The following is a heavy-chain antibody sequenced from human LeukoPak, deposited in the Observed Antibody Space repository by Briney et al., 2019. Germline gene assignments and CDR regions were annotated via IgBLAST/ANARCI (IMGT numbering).Heavy chain of an antibody. J-gene: IGHJ4*02. CDR2: IYTSGST. CDR1: GGSISDYY. D-gene: IGHD6-13*01. CDR3: ARGFGSSWYYFDY. Sequence: PSETLSLTCTVSGGSISDYYWSWIRQPAGKGLEWIGRIYTSGSTIYSPSLKSRVTMSIDTSKNQFSLKLSSVTAADTAAYYCARGFGSSWYYFDYWGQGTLVTVSS. V-gene: IGHV4-4*07.